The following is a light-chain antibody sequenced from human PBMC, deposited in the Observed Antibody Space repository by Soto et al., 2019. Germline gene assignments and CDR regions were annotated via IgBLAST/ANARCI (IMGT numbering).Light chain of an antibody. V-gene: IGKV2-28*01. J-gene: IGKJ4*01. CDR1: QNLLHSDGYNY. CDR2: LGS. Sequence: DVGMTEFPLFLPVTPGEPASISGRASQNLLHSDGYNYLDWYLQKPGQSPQLLIYLGSDRASGVPDRFSGSGSGTDFTLRISRVEAEDVGVYYCMQALQTPPTFGGGTKVDIK. CDR3: MQALQTPPT.